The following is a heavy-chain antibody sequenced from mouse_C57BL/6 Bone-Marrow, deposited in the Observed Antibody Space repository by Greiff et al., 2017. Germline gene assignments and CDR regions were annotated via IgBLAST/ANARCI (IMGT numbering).Heavy chain of an antibody. CDR3: ARDGTAQAMDY. D-gene: IGHD3-2*02. CDR1: GYAFSSSW. Sequence: QVQLQQSGPELVKPGASVKISCKASGYAFSSSWMNWVKQRPGKGLEWIGRIYPGDGDTNYNGKFKGKATLTADKSSSTAYMQLSSLTSEDSAVYFCARDGTAQAMDYWGQGTSVTVSS. V-gene: IGHV1-82*01. J-gene: IGHJ4*01. CDR2: IYPGDGDT.